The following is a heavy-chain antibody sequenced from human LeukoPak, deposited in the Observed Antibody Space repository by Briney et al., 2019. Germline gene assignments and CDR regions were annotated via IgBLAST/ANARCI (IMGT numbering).Heavy chain of an antibody. J-gene: IGHJ4*02. Sequence: ASVKVSCKASGFTFTSSAVQWVRQARGQRLEWIGWIVVGSGNTNYAQKFQERVTITRDMSTSTAYMELSSLRSEDTAVYYCAAMTRSPYSYDPRGLDYWGQGTLVTVSS. D-gene: IGHD5-18*01. CDR3: AAMTRSPYSYDPRGLDY. CDR1: GFTFTSSA. CDR2: IVVGSGNT. V-gene: IGHV1-58*01.